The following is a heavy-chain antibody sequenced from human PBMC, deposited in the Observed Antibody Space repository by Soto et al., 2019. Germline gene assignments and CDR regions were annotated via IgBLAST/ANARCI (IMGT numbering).Heavy chain of an antibody. V-gene: IGHV3-23*01. D-gene: IGHD6-19*01. Sequence: LRLSCAASGFTFSSYAMTWVRQAPGKGLEWVSAISGSGGSTDYADSVKGRFTISRDNSKNTLYLQMNSLRAEDTAMYYCAKAYMSTGWYYFDCWGQGTLVTVSS. CDR3: AKAYMSTGWYYFDC. J-gene: IGHJ4*02. CDR2: ISGSGGST. CDR1: GFTFSSYA.